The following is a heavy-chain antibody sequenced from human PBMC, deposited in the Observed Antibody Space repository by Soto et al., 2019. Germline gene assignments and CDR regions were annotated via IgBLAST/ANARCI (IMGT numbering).Heavy chain of an antibody. CDR2: ISSNGGST. CDR3: VEAEGIAAAGTQPFDY. Sequence: EVQLVESGGGLVQPGGSLSLSCSASGFTFSSYAMHWVRQAPGKGLEYVSAISSNGGSTYYADYVKGRFTISRDNSNNRLYVQMSSLRAEDRAGYDCVEAEGIAAAGTQPFDYWGQGTLVTVSS. J-gene: IGHJ4*02. CDR1: GFTFSSYA. D-gene: IGHD6-13*01. V-gene: IGHV3-64*05.